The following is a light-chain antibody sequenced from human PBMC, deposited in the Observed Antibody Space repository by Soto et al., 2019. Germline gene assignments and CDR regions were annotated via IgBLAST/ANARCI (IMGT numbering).Light chain of an antibody. V-gene: IGKV3-20*01. J-gene: IGKJ1*01. CDR1: QSVDSTY. CDR3: LQYPTLWT. CDR2: ATS. Sequence: IVLTQSPGTLSLSPGERATLSCRASQSVDSTYLAWYQQKPDQSPRLLIYATSTRAAGIPDRFGSSSASTVYTLTTITLSPLQFEDFAIYPCLQYPTLWTFGQGTKVDIK.